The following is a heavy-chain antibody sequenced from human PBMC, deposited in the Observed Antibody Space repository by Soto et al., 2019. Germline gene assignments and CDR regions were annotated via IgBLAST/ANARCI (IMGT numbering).Heavy chain of an antibody. D-gene: IGHD6-13*01. CDR1: GGSISSGDYY. J-gene: IGHJ5*02. Sequence: PSETLSLTCTVSGGSISSGDYYWSWIRQPPGKGLEWIGYIYYSGSTYYNPSLKSRVTISVDTSKNQFSLKLSSVTAADTAVYYCARGQKLDLNWFDPWGQGTLVTVSS. CDR3: ARGQKLDLNWFDP. CDR2: IYYSGST. V-gene: IGHV4-30-4*01.